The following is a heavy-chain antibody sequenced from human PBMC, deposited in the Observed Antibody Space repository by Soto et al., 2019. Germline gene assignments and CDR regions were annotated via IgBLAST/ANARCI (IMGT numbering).Heavy chain of an antibody. V-gene: IGHV1-69*01. Sequence: QVQLVQSGAEVKKPGSSVKVSCKASGGTFSSYAIIWVRQAPGQGLEWMGGIIPIFGTANYAQKFQGRVTITADESTSTAYMELSSLRSEDTAVYYCAAAMVAAAGRDYAYYGMDVWGQGTTVTVSS. J-gene: IGHJ6*02. CDR1: GGTFSSYA. D-gene: IGHD6-13*01. CDR3: AAAMVAAAGRDYAYYGMDV. CDR2: IIPIFGTA.